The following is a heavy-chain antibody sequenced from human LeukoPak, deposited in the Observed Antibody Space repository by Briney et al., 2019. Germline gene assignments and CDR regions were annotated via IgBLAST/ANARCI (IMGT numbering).Heavy chain of an antibody. CDR3: ARDQYYYDSSGYSRFDP. CDR1: GGSISSYY. Sequence: SETLSLTCTVSGGSISSYYWSWIRQPAGKGLEWIGRIYTSGSTNYNPSLKSRVTMSVDTSKNQFSLKLSSVTAADTAVYYCARDQYYYDSSGYSRFDPWGQGTLVTVSS. D-gene: IGHD3-22*01. CDR2: IYTSGST. J-gene: IGHJ5*02. V-gene: IGHV4-4*07.